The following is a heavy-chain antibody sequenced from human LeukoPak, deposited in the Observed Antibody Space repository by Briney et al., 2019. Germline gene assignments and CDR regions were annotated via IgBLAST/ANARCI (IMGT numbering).Heavy chain of an antibody. CDR3: ARGEEAGFDY. CDR1: GFTFDDYG. Sequence: GSLRLSCAASGFTFDDYGMSWIRQPPGKGLEWIGYIYYSGSTNYNPSLKSRVTISVDTSKNQFSLKLSSVTAADTAVYYCARGEEAGFDYWGQGILVTVSS. J-gene: IGHJ4*02. V-gene: IGHV4-59*01. CDR2: IYYSGST. D-gene: IGHD6-19*01.